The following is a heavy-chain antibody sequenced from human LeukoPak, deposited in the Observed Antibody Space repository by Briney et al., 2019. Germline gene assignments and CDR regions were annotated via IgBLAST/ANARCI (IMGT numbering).Heavy chain of an antibody. V-gene: IGHV3-23*01. CDR2: ISGSGGNT. Sequence: GGSLRLSCAASGFTFSSYAMSWLHQAPGKGLDWVSAISGSGGNTYYADSVKGQFTISRDNSKNTLYLQMNSLSAEDTAVYSCARTRKAYYYDNSGSDWAFDIWGQGTMVTVSS. J-gene: IGHJ3*02. CDR1: GFTFSSYA. CDR3: ARTRKAYYYDNSGSDWAFDI. D-gene: IGHD3-22*01.